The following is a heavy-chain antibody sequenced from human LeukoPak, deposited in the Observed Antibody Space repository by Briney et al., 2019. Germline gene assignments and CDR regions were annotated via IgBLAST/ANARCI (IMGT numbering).Heavy chain of an antibody. CDR3: VRDFEVPAAAPDYYYFYYMDV. V-gene: IGHV3-48*04. J-gene: IGHJ6*03. CDR2: ISSGGTTI. D-gene: IGHD2-2*01. Sequence: GGSLRLSCAVSGFTFSVYGMNWVRQAPGEGLEWLSHISSGGTTIYYADSVKGRFTVSRDNVENSLFLQMNSLRVDDTAVYYCVRDFEVPAAAPDYYYFYYMDVWGTGTTVTVSS. CDR1: GFTFSVYG.